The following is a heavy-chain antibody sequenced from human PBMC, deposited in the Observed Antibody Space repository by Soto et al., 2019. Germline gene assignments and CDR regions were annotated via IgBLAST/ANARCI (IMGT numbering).Heavy chain of an antibody. J-gene: IGHJ3*02. CDR3: ASEFSCGSVLGAFDI. CDR2: IYYSGST. Sequence: QVQLQESGPGLVKPSQTLSLTCTVSGGSISSGDYYWSWIRQPPGKCLEWIGYIYYSGSTYYNPSLKSRVTLSVDTSKNQFSLKLSSVTAADTAVYYCASEFSCGSVLGAFDIWGQGTMVTVSS. V-gene: IGHV4-30-4*01. D-gene: IGHD2-15*01. CDR1: GGSISSGDYY.